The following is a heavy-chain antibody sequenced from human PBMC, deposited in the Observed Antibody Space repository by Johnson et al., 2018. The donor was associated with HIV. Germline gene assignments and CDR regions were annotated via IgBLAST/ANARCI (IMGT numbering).Heavy chain of an antibody. D-gene: IGHD3-16*01. Sequence: QVQLVESGGGVVQPGRSVRLYCAASGFIFSTYGMHWVRQAPGKGLEWVAVIWYGGSNEHYADSVKGRCTISRHNSKNTLYLQMNSRRAEDKAVYYGAKGGWGGENSDHYAFDIWGQGTMVIVSS. CDR3: AKGGWGGENSDHYAFDI. J-gene: IGHJ3*02. CDR2: IWYGGSNE. CDR1: GFIFSTYG. V-gene: IGHV3-33*06.